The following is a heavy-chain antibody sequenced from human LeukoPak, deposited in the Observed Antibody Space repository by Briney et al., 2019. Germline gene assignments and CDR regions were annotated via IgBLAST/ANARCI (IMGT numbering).Heavy chain of an antibody. CDR3: ARAGVIAAFDY. CDR2: ITNDGSST. V-gene: IGHV3-74*01. J-gene: IGHJ4*02. D-gene: IGHD6-6*01. CDR1: GFTLSNYW. Sequence: SGGSLRLSCAASGFTLSNYWMHCVRQAPGKGLVWVSSITNDGSSTTYADSVKGRFSISRDTAKNTLFLQMRSLRAEDTAVYYCARAGVIAAFDYWGQGALVTVSS.